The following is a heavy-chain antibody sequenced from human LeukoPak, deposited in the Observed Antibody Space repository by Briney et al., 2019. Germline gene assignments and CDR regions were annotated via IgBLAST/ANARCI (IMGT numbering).Heavy chain of an antibody. Sequence: GGSLRLSCAASGFTFSSHAMTWVRQAPGKGLEWVSAISGSGGSTYYADSVKGRFTISRDNSKNTLYLQMNSLKIEDTAMYYCVHSGSLNAFDIWGQGTMVTVSS. J-gene: IGHJ3*02. CDR2: ISGSGGST. V-gene: IGHV3-23*01. CDR1: GFTFSSHA. CDR3: VHSGSLNAFDI. D-gene: IGHD1-26*01.